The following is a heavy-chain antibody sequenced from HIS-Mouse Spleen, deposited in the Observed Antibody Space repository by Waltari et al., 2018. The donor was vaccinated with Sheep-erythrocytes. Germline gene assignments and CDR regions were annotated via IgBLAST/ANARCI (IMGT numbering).Heavy chain of an antibody. V-gene: IGHV3-21*01. CDR3: ARDTGTDAFDI. CDR2: ISSSSSYI. J-gene: IGHJ3*02. D-gene: IGHD1-1*01. Sequence: EVQLVESGGGLVKPGGSLRLSCAASGFTFSSSSMNVVRQAPGKGLEWVSSISSSSSYIYYADSVKGRFTISRDNAKNSLYLQMNSLRAEDTAVYYCARDTGTDAFDIWGQGTMVTVSS. CDR1: GFTFSSSS.